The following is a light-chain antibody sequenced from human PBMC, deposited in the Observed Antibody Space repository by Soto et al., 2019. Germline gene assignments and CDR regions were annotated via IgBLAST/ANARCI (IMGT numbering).Light chain of an antibody. CDR2: TAS. CDR1: QSVNTY. Sequence: DIQMTQSPSSLSASVGDRVTITCRASQSVNTYLNWYQQKPGTAPKLLIYTASTSQSGVPPRFSGSGSGTDFTLTISSLQPEDFATYYCQQSYRNPRTFGPGTKVDIK. J-gene: IGKJ3*01. V-gene: IGKV1-39*01. CDR3: QQSYRNPRT.